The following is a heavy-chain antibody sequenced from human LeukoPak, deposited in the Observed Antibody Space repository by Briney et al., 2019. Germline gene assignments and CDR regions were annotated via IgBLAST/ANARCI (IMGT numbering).Heavy chain of an antibody. Sequence: PGGSLRLSCAASGFTFSSYGMHWVRQAPGKGLEWVSYISSSSSTIYYADSVKGRFTISRDNSKNTLYLQMNSLRAEDTAVYYCARGYGSSWPYYYYGMDVWGQGTTVTVSS. CDR2: ISSSSSTI. V-gene: IGHV3-48*01. D-gene: IGHD6-13*01. CDR1: GFTFSSYG. CDR3: ARGYGSSWPYYYYGMDV. J-gene: IGHJ6*02.